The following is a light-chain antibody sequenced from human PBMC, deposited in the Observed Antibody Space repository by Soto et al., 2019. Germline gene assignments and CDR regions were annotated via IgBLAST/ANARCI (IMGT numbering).Light chain of an antibody. CDR2: DAS. J-gene: IGKJ2*01. CDR1: QSVSSY. Sequence: EIVLTQSPATLSLSPGERATLSCRASQSVSSYLAWYQHKPGQAPRLLIYDASNRATGIPARFSGSGSGTDFTLTSSSLEPEDFAVSDCQQRSNWPHNFGPGTKLEIK. V-gene: IGKV3-11*01. CDR3: QQRSNWPHN.